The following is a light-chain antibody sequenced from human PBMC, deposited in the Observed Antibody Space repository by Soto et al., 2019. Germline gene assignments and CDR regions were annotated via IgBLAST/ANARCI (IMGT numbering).Light chain of an antibody. V-gene: IGLV1-51*01. CDR2: DNN. CDR1: DSNIGNNY. CDR3: GTWDSSLTSWV. Sequence: QAVLTQPPSVSAAPGQRVSISCSGSDSNIGNNYISWYRQVPGTAPKVVIYDNNKRPSWIPDRFSASKSGTSSTLAITVLRTGDEAFYYCGTWDSSLTSWVFGGGTQLTVL. J-gene: IGLJ3*02.